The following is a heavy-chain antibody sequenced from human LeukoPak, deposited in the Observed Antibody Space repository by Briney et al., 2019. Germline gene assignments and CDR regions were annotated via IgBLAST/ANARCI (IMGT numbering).Heavy chain of an antibody. CDR3: AKDWNILTGRNCFDP. CDR1: GYTFTSYA. Sequence: ASVKVSCKASGYTFTSYAMNWVRQAPGQGLEWMGWVSSYNGDTNYAQKFHGRVTMSTDTSTMTAYMELRSLRFDDTAIYYCAKDWNILTGRNCFDPWGQGTLVTVSS. J-gene: IGHJ5*02. CDR2: VSSYNGDT. V-gene: IGHV1-18*01. D-gene: IGHD3-9*01.